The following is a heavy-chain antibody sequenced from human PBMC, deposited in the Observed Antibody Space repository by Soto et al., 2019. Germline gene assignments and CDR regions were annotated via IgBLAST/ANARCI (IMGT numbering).Heavy chain of an antibody. CDR1: GFTFSSYA. Sequence: LRLSCAASGFTFSSYAMSWVRQAPGKGLEWVSAISGSGGSTYYADSVKGRFTISRDNSKNTLYLQMNSLRAEDTAVYYCALARLTTVTTAGYYGMDVWGQGTTVTVSS. CDR3: ALARLTTVTTAGYYGMDV. CDR2: ISGSGGST. V-gene: IGHV3-23*01. D-gene: IGHD4-17*01. J-gene: IGHJ6*02.